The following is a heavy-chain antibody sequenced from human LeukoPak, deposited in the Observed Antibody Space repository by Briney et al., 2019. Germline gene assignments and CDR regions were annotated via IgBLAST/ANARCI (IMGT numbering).Heavy chain of an antibody. D-gene: IGHD1-1*01. CDR2: IYYSVST. J-gene: IGHJ3*02. V-gene: IGHV4-59*01. CDR3: AREETGVNDAFDI. CDR1: GGSISSYY. Sequence: SETLSLTCTVSGGSISSYYWSWIRQPPGKGLEWIGYIYYSVSTNYNPSLKSRVTISVDTSKNQFSLKLSSVTAADTAVYYCAREETGVNDAFDIWGQGTMVTVSS.